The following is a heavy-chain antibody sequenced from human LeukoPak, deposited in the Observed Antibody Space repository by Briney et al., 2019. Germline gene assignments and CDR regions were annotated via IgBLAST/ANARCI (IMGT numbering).Heavy chain of an antibody. D-gene: IGHD4-23*01. V-gene: IGHV1-24*01. CDR1: GYTLTELS. CDR3: VTDEGGGGKSVG. Sequence: ASVKVSCKVPGYTLTELSMHWVRQAPGKGLEWMGGFDPEDGETIYAQKFQGRVTVTRDASTSIVYLDLNSLRSEDTAVYYCVTDEGGGGKSVGWGQGTLVTVSS. CDR2: FDPEDGET. J-gene: IGHJ4*02.